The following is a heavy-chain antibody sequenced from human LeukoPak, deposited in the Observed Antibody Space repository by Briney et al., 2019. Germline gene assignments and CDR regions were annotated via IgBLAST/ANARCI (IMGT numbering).Heavy chain of an antibody. CDR3: AKGAGYSYGYVPYYFDY. D-gene: IGHD5-18*01. J-gene: IGHJ4*02. CDR2: ISWNSGSI. Sequence: GGSLRLSCAASGFTVSSIYMSWVRQAPGKGLEWVSGISWNSGSIGYADSVKGRFTISRDNAKNSLYLQMNSLRAEDMALYYCAKGAGYSYGYVPYYFDYWGQGTLVTVSS. V-gene: IGHV3-9*03. CDR1: GFTVSSIY.